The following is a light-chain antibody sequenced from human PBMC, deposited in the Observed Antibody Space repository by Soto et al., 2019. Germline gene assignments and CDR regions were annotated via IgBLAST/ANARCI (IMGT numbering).Light chain of an antibody. J-gene: IGKJ1*01. CDR1: QDIRSD. Sequence: DIQMTQSPSSLSASVGDRITITCRAGQDIRSDLGWFQLKPGKAPKRLIYAASSLPSGVPSRFSGSGSGTEFTLTISSLQHEDFETYYCLQHNTYPWTFGQGTKVDIQ. V-gene: IGKV1-17*01. CDR3: LQHNTYPWT. CDR2: AAS.